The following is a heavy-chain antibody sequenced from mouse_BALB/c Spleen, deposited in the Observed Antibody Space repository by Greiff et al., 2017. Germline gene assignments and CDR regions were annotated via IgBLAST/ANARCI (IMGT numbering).Heavy chain of an antibody. CDR2: IWGDGST. CDR3: ARENDYYGSSYYAMDY. V-gene: IGHV2-6-7*01. J-gene: IGHJ4*01. D-gene: IGHD1-1*01. CDR1: GFSLTGYG. Sequence: VQRVESGPGLVAPSQSLSITCTVSGFSLTGYGVNWVRQPPGKGLEWLGMIWGDGSTDYNSALKSRLSISKDNSKSQVFLKMNSLQTDDTARYYCARENDYYGSSYYAMDYWGQGTSVTVSS.